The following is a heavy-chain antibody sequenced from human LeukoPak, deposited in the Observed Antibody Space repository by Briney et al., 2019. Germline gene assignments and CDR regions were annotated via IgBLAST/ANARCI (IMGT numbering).Heavy chain of an antibody. Sequence: GGSLRLSCAASGFTFSSYAMHWVRQAPGKGLEWVAVISYDGSNKYYADSVKGRFTISRDNSKNTLYLQMNSLRAEDTAVYYCAKSARPETEYFQHGGQGTLVTVSS. V-gene: IGHV3-30-3*02. CDR1: GFTFSSYA. CDR2: ISYDGSNK. J-gene: IGHJ1*01. CDR3: AKSARPETEYFQH.